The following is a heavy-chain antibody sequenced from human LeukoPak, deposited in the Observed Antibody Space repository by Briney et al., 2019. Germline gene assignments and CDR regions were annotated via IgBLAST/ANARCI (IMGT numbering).Heavy chain of an antibody. J-gene: IGHJ3*02. D-gene: IGHD1-1*01. CDR2: ISDYNGNT. Sequence: ASVNVSCKASGYTFTSYGISWVRQAPGQGLEWMGCISDYNGNTNYAQKLQDRVTMTTDTSTSTAYMELRSLRSDDTAVYYCARLAWAYERPDAFNIWGQGTMVTVSS. V-gene: IGHV1-18*01. CDR3: ARLAWAYERPDAFNI. CDR1: GYTFTSYG.